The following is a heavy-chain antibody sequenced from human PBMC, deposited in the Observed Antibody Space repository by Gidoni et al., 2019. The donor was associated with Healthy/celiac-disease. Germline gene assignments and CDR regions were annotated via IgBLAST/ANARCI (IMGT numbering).Heavy chain of an antibody. CDR2: IWYDGSNK. CDR3: ARGKVGAISLDWYFDL. V-gene: IGHV3-33*01. CDR1: GFPFSSYG. D-gene: IGHD1-26*01. Sequence: QVQLVESGGGVVQPGRSLRLSCAAYGFPFSSYGMPWGRQAPGKGLEWVAVIWYDGSNKYYADSVKGRFTISRDNSKNTLYLQMNSLRAEDTAVYYCARGKVGAISLDWYFDLWGRGTLVTVSS. J-gene: IGHJ2*01.